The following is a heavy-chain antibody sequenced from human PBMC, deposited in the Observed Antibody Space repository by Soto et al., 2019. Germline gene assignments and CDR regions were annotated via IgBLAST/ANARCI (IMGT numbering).Heavy chain of an antibody. Sequence: EVQLVESGGGLVQPERSLRLSCTASGFTFGEYARSWFRQAPGKGLEWVGYIRSKSFGGTTEYAASVKGRFTISRDDSKSIAYLQMDSLETEDTAVYYCTRRQYLDYWGQGILVTVSS. J-gene: IGHJ4*02. CDR1: GFTFGEYA. CDR3: TRRQYLDY. CDR2: IRSKSFGGTT. V-gene: IGHV3-49*03.